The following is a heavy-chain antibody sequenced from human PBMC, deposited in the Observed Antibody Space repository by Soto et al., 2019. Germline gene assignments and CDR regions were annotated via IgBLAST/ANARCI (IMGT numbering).Heavy chain of an antibody. J-gene: IGHJ4*02. CDR1: GGSISSYY. Sequence: VQLQESGPGLVKPSETLSLTCTVSGGSISSYYWSWIRQPPGKGLAWIGYIYYSGSTNYNPSLQRRVTXXVXTXXNQFSLKLSSVTAADTAVYYCARGSTGYSSSWYRYWGQGTLVTVSS. CDR3: ARGSTGYSSSWYRY. D-gene: IGHD6-13*01. V-gene: IGHV4-59*08. CDR2: IYYSGST.